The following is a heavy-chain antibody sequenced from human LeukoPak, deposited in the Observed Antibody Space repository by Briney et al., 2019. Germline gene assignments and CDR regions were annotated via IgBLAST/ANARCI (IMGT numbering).Heavy chain of an antibody. Sequence: SETLSLAWTAAGDSISSSISDWGWLRQPPGKGLEWIVSIYYSGSTHYNPSLKSRVFISVDTSKNQFSLKLSSVTAADTAVYYCARNHTHEGYGYYFDYWGQGTLITVSS. CDR2: IYYSGST. CDR3: ARNHTHEGYGYYFDY. D-gene: IGHD5-18*01. CDR1: GDSISSSISD. V-gene: IGHV4-39*01. J-gene: IGHJ4*02.